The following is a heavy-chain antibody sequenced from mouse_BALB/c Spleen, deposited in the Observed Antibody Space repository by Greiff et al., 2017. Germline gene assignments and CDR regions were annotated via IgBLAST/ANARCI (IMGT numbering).Heavy chain of an antibody. Sequence: EVKLVESGPGLVKPSQSLSLTCTVTGYSITSDYAWNWIRQFPGNKLEWMGYISYSGSTSYNPSLKSRISITRDTSKNQFFLQLNSVTTEDTATYYCARASTVVATPWAMDYWGQGTSVTVSS. CDR3: ARASTVVATPWAMDY. J-gene: IGHJ4*01. CDR2: ISYSGST. CDR1: GYSITSDYA. D-gene: IGHD1-1*01. V-gene: IGHV3-2*02.